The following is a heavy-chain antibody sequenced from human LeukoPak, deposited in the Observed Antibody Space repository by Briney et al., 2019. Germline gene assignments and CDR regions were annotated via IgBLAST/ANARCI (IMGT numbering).Heavy chain of an antibody. Sequence: GGSPRLSCAASGFTVNNAWMNWVRQAPGKGLEWVGRIKSKTDGGATDYAAPVKGRFTISRDDSKNTVYLQMNSLKIEVTAVYYCTALVQGYWGQGTLVTVSS. D-gene: IGHD6-6*01. V-gene: IGHV3-15*07. CDR3: TALVQGY. J-gene: IGHJ4*02. CDR1: GFTVNNAW. CDR2: IKSKTDGGAT.